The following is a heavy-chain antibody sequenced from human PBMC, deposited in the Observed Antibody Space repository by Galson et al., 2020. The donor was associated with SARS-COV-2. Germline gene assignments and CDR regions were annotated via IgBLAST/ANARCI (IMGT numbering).Heavy chain of an antibody. CDR2: IDWDDDK. Sequence: SGPTLVKPTQTLTLTFTFSGFSLSTSGMCVSWIRQPPGKALEWLALIDWDDDKYYSTSLKTRLTISKDTSKNQVVLTMTNMDPVDTATYYCARLINYYGSGSFDYWGQGTLVTVSS. V-gene: IGHV2-70*01. CDR1: GFSLSTSGMC. D-gene: IGHD3-10*01. CDR3: ARLINYYGSGSFDY. J-gene: IGHJ4*02.